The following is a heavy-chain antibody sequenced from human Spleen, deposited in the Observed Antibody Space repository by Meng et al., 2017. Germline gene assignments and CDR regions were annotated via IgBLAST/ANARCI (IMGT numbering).Heavy chain of an antibody. D-gene: IGHD4-17*01. Sequence: SETLSLTCSVSGDSISNYYWNWLRQPAGKRLEWIGRTYVGGSTDYNPSLRSRATVSVDTSKNQISLRLASVTAADTAVYFCARGSAGDYYFDSWGQGTVVT. J-gene: IGHJ4*02. V-gene: IGHV4-4*07. CDR2: TYVGGST. CDR1: GDSISNYY. CDR3: ARGSAGDYYFDS.